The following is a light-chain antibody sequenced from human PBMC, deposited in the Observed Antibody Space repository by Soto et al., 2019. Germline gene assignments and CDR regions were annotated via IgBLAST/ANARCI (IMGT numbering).Light chain of an antibody. CDR3: QQYGSSPPYT. CDR2: GSS. V-gene: IGKV3-20*01. J-gene: IGKJ2*01. Sequence: EIVLTQSPGTLSLSPGERATLSCRASQSVSANYIAWYQQKPGQSPRLLIYGSSDRATGIPDRFSGSGSETDFTRTISRVEPEDFAVYYCQQYGSSPPYTFGQGTKLEIK. CDR1: QSVSANY.